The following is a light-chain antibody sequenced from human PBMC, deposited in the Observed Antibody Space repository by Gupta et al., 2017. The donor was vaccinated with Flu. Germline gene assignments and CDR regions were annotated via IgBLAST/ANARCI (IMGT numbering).Light chain of an antibody. CDR2: TAS. CDR3: QQSYNPPDVS. Sequence: SSVSGSVGDRVVISVRASHNIYNFLNWYQQKPGQAPVLLIETASTLQSWVPSRFRGIGSGTDFTITITSLQPEDFASYYCQQSYNPPDVSFGGGTTVEI. V-gene: IGKV1-39*01. CDR1: HNIYNF. J-gene: IGKJ4*01.